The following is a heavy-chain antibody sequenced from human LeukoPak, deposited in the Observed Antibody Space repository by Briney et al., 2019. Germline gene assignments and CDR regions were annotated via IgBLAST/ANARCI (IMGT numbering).Heavy chain of an antibody. Sequence: GGSLRLSCAASGFTFSSYGMHWVRQAPGKGLEWVAVIWYDGSNKYYADSVKGRFTISRDNSKNTLYLQMNSLRAEDTAVYYCAREDIVVVPAAIGYYYDMDVWGQGTTVTVSS. V-gene: IGHV3-33*01. D-gene: IGHD2-2*01. CDR2: IWYDGSNK. CDR1: GFTFSSYG. CDR3: AREDIVVVPAAIGYYYDMDV. J-gene: IGHJ6*02.